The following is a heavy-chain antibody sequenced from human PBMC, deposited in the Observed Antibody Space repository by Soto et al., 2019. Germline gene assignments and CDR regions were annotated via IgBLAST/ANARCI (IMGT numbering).Heavy chain of an antibody. CDR1: GYTFTSYG. J-gene: IGHJ4*02. CDR2: ISAYNGNT. D-gene: IGHD6-13*01. V-gene: IGHV1-18*01. CDR3: ARGSQLTSSSWQYFDY. Sequence: GASVKVSCKASGYTFTSYGISWVRQAPGQGLEWMGWISAYNGNTNYAQKLQGRVTMTTDTSTSTAYMELRSLRSDDTAVYYCARGSQLTSSSWQYFDYWGQGTLVTVSS.